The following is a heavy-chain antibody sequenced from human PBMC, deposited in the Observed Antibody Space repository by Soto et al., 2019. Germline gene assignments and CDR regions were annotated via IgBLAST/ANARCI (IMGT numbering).Heavy chain of an antibody. CDR2: ISYDGSNK. Sequence: GGSLRLSCVASEFTFSSYEMNWVRQAPGKGLEWVAVISYDGSNKYYADSVKGRFTISRDNSKNTLYLQMNSLRAEDTAVYYCAKEIVGAAFDYWGQGTLVTVSS. V-gene: IGHV3-30*18. CDR3: AKEIVGAAFDY. CDR1: EFTFSSYE. J-gene: IGHJ4*02. D-gene: IGHD1-26*01.